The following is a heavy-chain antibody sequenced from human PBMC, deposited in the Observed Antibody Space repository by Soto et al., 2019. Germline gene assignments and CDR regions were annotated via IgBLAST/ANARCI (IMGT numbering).Heavy chain of an antibody. CDR2: ISESGSST. Sequence: VQLLESGGGLVQPGGSLRLSCAASGFTFRSYGMSWVRQAPGKGLEWVSGISESGSSTTYADSVKGRFTISRDNSKXXXXXXXXXXXXXXXXXXXCAXRELDDNWGQGTLVTVSS. CDR3: AXRELDDN. D-gene: IGHD1-7*01. J-gene: IGHJ4*02. V-gene: IGHV3-23*01. CDR1: GFTFRSYG.